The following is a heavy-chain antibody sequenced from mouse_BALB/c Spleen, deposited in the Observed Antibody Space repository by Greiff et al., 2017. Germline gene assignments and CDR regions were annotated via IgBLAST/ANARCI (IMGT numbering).Heavy chain of an antibody. CDR2: IWSGGST. J-gene: IGHJ4*01. D-gene: IGHD1-1*01. Sequence: QVQLKESGPGLVQPSQSLSITCTVSGFSLTSYGVHWVRQSPGKGLEWLGVIWSGGSTDYNAAFISRLSISKDNSKSQVFFKMNSLQADDTAIYYCARNSLSLITTVVAEAMDYWGQGTSVTVSS. V-gene: IGHV2-4-1*01. CDR1: GFSLTSYG. CDR3: ARNSLSLITTVVAEAMDY.